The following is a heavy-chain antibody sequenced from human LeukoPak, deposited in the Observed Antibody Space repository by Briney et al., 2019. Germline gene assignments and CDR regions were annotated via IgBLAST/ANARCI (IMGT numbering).Heavy chain of an antibody. V-gene: IGHV1-69*01. J-gene: IGHJ4*02. Sequence: SVKVTCKASGGTFSSYAISWVRQAPGQELEWMGGIIPIFGTANYAQKFQGRVTITADESTSTAYMELSSLRSEDTAVYYCARQSGGIAVNFDYWGQGTLVTVSS. CDR1: GGTFSSYA. D-gene: IGHD6-19*01. CDR2: IIPIFGTA. CDR3: ARQSGGIAVNFDY.